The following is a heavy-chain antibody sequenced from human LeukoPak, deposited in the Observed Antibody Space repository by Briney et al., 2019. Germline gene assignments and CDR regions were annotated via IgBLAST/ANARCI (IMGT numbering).Heavy chain of an antibody. CDR3: QGLGLYGDPVCCLGY. CDR1: GFTFSSYE. CDR2: ISRSGSI. V-gene: IGHV3-48*03. Sequence: GGSLRLSCAASGFTFSSYEMNWVRQAPGKGLEWVSYISRSGSIYYADSVKGRFTISRDNSKNTLYLQMNSLRAEDTAVYYCQGLGLYGDPVCCLGYWGQGTLVTVSS. J-gene: IGHJ4*02. D-gene: IGHD4-17*01.